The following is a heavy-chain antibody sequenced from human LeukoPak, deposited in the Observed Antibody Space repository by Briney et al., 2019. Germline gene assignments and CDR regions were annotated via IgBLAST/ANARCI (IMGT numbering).Heavy chain of an antibody. CDR3: AKGSDYDSKYYYYYMDV. D-gene: IGHD3-22*01. CDR1: GFTFSNHG. CDR2: ISPSGDIT. J-gene: IGHJ6*03. Sequence: GGSLRLSCAAYGFTFSNHGMDWVRQAPGKGLEWVSGISPSGDITYYADSVKGRFTISRDNSKNMLYLQMNSLRAEDTAVYYCAKGSDYDSKYYYYYMDVWGKGTTVTVSS. V-gene: IGHV3-23*01.